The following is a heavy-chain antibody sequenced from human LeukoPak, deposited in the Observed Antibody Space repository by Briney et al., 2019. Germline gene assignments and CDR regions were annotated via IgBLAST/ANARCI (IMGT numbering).Heavy chain of an antibody. J-gene: IGHJ5*02. CDR3: ARDLEQQMVLGRFDP. CDR2: ISGSGNTI. Sequence: SGGSLRLSCAASGFTFSDYYMNCIRQAPRKGLEWVSYISGSGNTIYQADSVKGRFTISRDNAKNSLFLQMNSLRADDTAVYYCARDLEQQMVLGRFDPWGQGTLVIVSS. D-gene: IGHD6-13*01. V-gene: IGHV3-11*01. CDR1: GFTFSDYY.